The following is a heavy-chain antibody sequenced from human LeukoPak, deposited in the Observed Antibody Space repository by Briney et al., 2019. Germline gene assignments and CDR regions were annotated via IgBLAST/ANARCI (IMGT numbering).Heavy chain of an antibody. V-gene: IGHV5-51*01. CDR2: IYPGDSDT. Sequence: GESLKISCKGSGSRFTSYWIGWVRQMPGKGLEWMGIIYPGDSDTRYSPSFQGQVTISADKSISTAYLQWSSLKASDTAMYYCASVGPDYYDSSGYDAFDIWGQGTMVTVSS. D-gene: IGHD3-22*01. CDR3: ASVGPDYYDSSGYDAFDI. J-gene: IGHJ3*02. CDR1: GSRFTSYW.